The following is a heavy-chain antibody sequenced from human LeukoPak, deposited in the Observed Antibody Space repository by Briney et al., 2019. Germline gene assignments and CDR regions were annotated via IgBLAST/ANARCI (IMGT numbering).Heavy chain of an antibody. CDR2: ISSSGSTI. J-gene: IGHJ3*02. Sequence: GGSLRLSCAASGFTFSSYEMNWVRQAPGKGLEWVSYISSSGSTIYDADSVKGRFTISRDNAKNSLYLQMNSLRAEDTAVYYCARVGRGGSIVGATVSDASDIWGQGTMVTVSS. CDR3: ARVGRGGSIVGATVSDASDI. V-gene: IGHV3-48*03. CDR1: GFTFSSYE. D-gene: IGHD1-26*01.